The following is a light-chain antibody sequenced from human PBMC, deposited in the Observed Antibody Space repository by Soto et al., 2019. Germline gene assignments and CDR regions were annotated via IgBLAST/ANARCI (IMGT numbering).Light chain of an antibody. CDR1: QDIKND. J-gene: IGKJ1*01. V-gene: IGKV1-17*01. CDR2: GAT. Sequence: DIQMTQSPSSLSASVGDIVTIACRAGQDIKNDLAWFQQKPGKVPKRMIYGATTLHTGVPSRFSGSGSGTECTLTISSLQAEDFATYYCLQHHSYPRSFGQGTKVDIK. CDR3: LQHHSYPRS.